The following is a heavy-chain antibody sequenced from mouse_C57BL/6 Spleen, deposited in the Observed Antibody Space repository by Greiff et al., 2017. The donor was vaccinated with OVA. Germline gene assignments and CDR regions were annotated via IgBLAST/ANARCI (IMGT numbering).Heavy chain of an antibody. CDR2: INPSSGYT. CDR1: GYTFTSYT. V-gene: IGHV1-4*01. CDR3: AGGNLFAY. J-gene: IGHJ3*01. Sequence: QVQLKQSGAELARPGASVKMSCKASGYTFTSYTMHWVKQRPGQGLEWIGYINPSSGYTKYNQKFKDKATLTADKSSSTAYMQLSSLTSEDSAVYYCAGGNLFAYWGQGTLVTVSA.